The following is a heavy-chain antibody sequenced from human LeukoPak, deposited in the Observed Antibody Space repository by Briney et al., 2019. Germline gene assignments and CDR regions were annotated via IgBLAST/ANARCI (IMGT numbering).Heavy chain of an antibody. D-gene: IGHD4-17*01. J-gene: IGHJ4*02. CDR1: GFTFSSYG. CDR2: ISSSSSYI. CDR3: ASSDYGGFDY. Sequence: PGGSLRLSCAASGFTFSSYGMSWVRQAPGKGLEWVSSISSSSSYIFYADSVKGRFTISRDNAKNSLYLQMNSLRAEDTAVYHCASSDYGGFDYWGQGTLVTVSS. V-gene: IGHV3-21*01.